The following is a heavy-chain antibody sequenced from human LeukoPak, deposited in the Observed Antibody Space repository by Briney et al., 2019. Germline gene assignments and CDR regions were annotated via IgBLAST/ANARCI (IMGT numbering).Heavy chain of an antibody. Sequence: ASVKVSCKASGYTFTGYYMHWVRQAPGQGLEWMGWINPNSGGTNYAQKFQGRVTMTRDTSISTAYMELSRLRSDDTAVYYCAREYYDSSGQTDYWGQGTLVTVSS. V-gene: IGHV1-2*02. CDR1: GYTFTGYY. J-gene: IGHJ4*02. D-gene: IGHD3-22*01. CDR3: AREYYDSSGQTDY. CDR2: INPNSGGT.